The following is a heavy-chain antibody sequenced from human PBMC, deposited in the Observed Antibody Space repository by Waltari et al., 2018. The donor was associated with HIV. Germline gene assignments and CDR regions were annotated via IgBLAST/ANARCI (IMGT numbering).Heavy chain of an antibody. D-gene: IGHD3-10*01. CDR1: GFNFDACG. J-gene: IGHJ4*02. CDR3: ARDYGSGSYYNY. V-gene: IGHV3-20*04. Sequence: EVQLVAAGGGVVRPGGSLRLSCVASGFNFDACGMSWVRQAPGKGLEWVSGINWNGGSTGYADSVKGRFSISRDNAKNSLYLQMNSLRAEDTALYYCARDYGSGSYYNYWGQGTLVTVSS. CDR2: INWNGGST.